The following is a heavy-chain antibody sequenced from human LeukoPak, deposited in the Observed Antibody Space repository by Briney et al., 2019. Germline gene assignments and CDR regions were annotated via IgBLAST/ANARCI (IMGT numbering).Heavy chain of an antibody. D-gene: IGHD3-10*01. CDR2: ISSNGGST. J-gene: IGHJ4*02. CDR1: GFTFSSYA. Sequence: GGSLRLSCSASGFTFSSYAMRWVRQAPGKGLEYVSAISSNGGSTYYADSVKGRFTISRDNSKNTLYLQMSSLRAENTAVYYCVKDGAIEVSRDYYGSGSYYPFDYWGQGTLVTVSS. CDR3: VKDGAIEVSRDYYGSGSYYPFDY. V-gene: IGHV3-64D*06.